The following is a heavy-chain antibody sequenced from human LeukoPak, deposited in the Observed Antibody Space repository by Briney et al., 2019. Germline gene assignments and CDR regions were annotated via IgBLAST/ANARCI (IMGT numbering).Heavy chain of an antibody. V-gene: IGHV4-59*12. J-gene: IGHJ4*02. CDR1: GGSISSYY. CDR2: VYYSGST. D-gene: IGHD1-26*01. CDR3: ARLRSGSYYEFVDY. Sequence: SETLSLTCTVSGGSISSYYWNWIRQPPGKGLEWIGSVYYSGSTNYNPSLKSRVTISVDTSKNQFSLKLSSVTAADTAVYYCARLRSGSYYEFVDYWGQGTLVTVSS.